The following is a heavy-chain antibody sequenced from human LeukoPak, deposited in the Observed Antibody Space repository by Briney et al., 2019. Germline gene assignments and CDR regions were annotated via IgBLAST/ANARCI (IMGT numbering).Heavy chain of an antibody. CDR3: AKGPDDYYGMDV. V-gene: IGHV3-23*01. J-gene: IGHJ6*02. CDR2: VSGGGSST. Sequence: GSLRLSCVASGFTFGNYAMNWVRQAPGKGLEWVSGVSGGGSSTYYADSMKGRFTISRDNSKNTLYLQMNSLRAEDTAVYYCAKGPDDYYGMDVWGQGTAVTVSS. CDR1: GFTFGNYA.